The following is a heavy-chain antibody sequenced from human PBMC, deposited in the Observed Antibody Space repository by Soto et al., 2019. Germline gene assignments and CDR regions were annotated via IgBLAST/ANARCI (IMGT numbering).Heavy chain of an antibody. V-gene: IGHV3-11*01. CDR2: ISSSGETI. CDR1: GFTFSDYY. Sequence: GGSLRLSCAASGFTFSDYYMSWIRQAPGKGLEWVSYISSSGETIYYADSVKGRFTISRDNAKNSLYLQMDSLRGEDTAVYYCARDSRYSYGVGGFFDPWGQGTVVTVS. CDR3: ARDSRYSYGVGGFFDP. J-gene: IGHJ5*02. D-gene: IGHD5-18*01.